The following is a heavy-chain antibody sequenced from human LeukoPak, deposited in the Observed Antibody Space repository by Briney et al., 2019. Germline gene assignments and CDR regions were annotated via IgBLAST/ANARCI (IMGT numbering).Heavy chain of an antibody. J-gene: IGHJ4*02. D-gene: IGHD5-24*01. CDR1: GFTFSSYG. V-gene: IGHV3-33*01. Sequence: GRSLRLSCAASGFTFSSYGMHWVRQGPGKGLEWVALIWYDGSKKYYTDSVKGRFTISRDNSNDTLYLQMNSLRAEDTAVYYCARDKNTRDGYNFFDDWGQGTLVTVSS. CDR3: ARDKNTRDGYNFFDD. CDR2: IWYDGSKK.